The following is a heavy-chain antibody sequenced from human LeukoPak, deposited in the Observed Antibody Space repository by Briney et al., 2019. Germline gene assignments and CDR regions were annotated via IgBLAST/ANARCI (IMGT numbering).Heavy chain of an antibody. CDR2: ISAYNGNT. J-gene: IGHJ3*02. V-gene: IGHV1-18*01. Sequence: GASVKVSCKASGYTFTSYGISWVRQAPGQGLEWMGWISAYNGNTNYAQKLQGRVTMTTDTSTGTAYMELRSLRSDDTAVYYCARDRYYDSSGYYRNDAFDIRGQGTMVTVSS. CDR1: GYTFTSYG. D-gene: IGHD3-22*01. CDR3: ARDRYYDSSGYYRNDAFDI.